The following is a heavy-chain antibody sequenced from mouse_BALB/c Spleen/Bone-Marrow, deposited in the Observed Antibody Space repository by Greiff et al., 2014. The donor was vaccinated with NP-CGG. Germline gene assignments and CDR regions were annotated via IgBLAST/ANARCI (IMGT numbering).Heavy chain of an antibody. CDR3: ASGVATGWFVY. CDR2: IYPGSGST. Sequence: VQLQQSGAELVRSGASVKLSCKTSGYFFTSYWIHWVKQRFGQDLEWIVRIYPGSGSTYYNEKFEGKATLTADKSSSTAYMQLSSLKSEDSAVYFCASGVATGWFVYWGQGTLVTVSA. V-gene: IGHV1S132*01. D-gene: IGHD1-1*02. CDR1: GYFFTSYW. J-gene: IGHJ3*01.